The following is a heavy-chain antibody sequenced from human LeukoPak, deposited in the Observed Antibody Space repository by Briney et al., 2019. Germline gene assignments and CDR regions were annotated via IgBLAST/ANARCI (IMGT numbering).Heavy chain of an antibody. J-gene: IGHJ4*02. CDR3: ARDPLMNYYGSGSYYNVIYYFDY. V-gene: IGHV3-11*04. Sequence: PGGSLRLSCAASGFTFSDYYMSWIRQAPGKGLEWVSYISSGSTIYYADSVKGRFTISRDNAKNSLYLQMNSLRAEDTAVYYCARDPLMNYYGSGSYYNVIYYFDYWGQGTLVTVSS. D-gene: IGHD3-10*01. CDR2: ISSGSTI. CDR1: GFTFSDYY.